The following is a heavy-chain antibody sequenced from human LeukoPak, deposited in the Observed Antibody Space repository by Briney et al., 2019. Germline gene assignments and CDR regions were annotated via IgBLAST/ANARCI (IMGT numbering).Heavy chain of an antibody. CDR3: ALRPLTIFGVVIAPFDP. D-gene: IGHD3-3*01. CDR2: INHSGST. CDR1: GGSFSGYY. V-gene: IGHV4-34*01. Sequence: PSETLSLTCAVYGGSFSGYYWSWIRQPPGKGLEWIGEINHSGSTNYNPSLKSRVTISVDTSKNQFSLKLSSVTAADTAVYYCALRPLTIFGVVIAPFDPWGQGTLVTVSS. J-gene: IGHJ5*02.